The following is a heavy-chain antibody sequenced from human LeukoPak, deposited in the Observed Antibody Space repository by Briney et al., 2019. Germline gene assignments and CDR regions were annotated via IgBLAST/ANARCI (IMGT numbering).Heavy chain of an antibody. CDR2: IYTSGGT. CDR3: AREAGGDRQLHY. Sequence: SETLSLTCTVSGGSISSSSYYWGWIRQPPGKGLEWIGRIYTSGGTNYNPSLKSRVTMSVDTSKNQFSLKLSSVTAADTAVYYCAREAGGDRQLHYWGQGTLVTVSS. CDR1: GGSISSSSYY. J-gene: IGHJ4*02. D-gene: IGHD2-21*02. V-gene: IGHV4-39*07.